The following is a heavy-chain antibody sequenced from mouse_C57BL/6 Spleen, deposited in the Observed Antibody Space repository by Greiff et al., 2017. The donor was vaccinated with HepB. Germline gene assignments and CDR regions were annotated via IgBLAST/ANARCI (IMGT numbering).Heavy chain of an antibody. CDR3: ARRAYYSNYGGYFDV. V-gene: IGHV1-55*01. CDR1: GYTFTSYW. J-gene: IGHJ1*03. D-gene: IGHD2-5*01. Sequence: QVQLQQPGAELVKPGASVKMSCKASGYTFTSYWITWVKQRPGQGLEWIGDIYPGSGSTNYNEKFKSKATLTVDTSSSTAYMQLSSLTSEDSAVYDCARRAYYSNYGGYFDVWGTGTTVTVSS. CDR2: IYPGSGST.